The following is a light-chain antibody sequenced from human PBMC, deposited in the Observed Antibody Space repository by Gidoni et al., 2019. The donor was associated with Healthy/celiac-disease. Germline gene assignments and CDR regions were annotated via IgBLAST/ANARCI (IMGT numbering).Light chain of an antibody. CDR1: QSISSY. CDR3: QQSYSTPPYS. Sequence: DIQMTQSPSSLSASVGDRVTITCRASQSISSYLNWYQQKPGKAPKLLIYAASSLQSGVPSRFSGSGSGTDFTLSPISSLQPEDFATYYCQQSYSTPPYSFGQGTKLEIK. J-gene: IGKJ2*03. V-gene: IGKV1-39*01. CDR2: AAS.